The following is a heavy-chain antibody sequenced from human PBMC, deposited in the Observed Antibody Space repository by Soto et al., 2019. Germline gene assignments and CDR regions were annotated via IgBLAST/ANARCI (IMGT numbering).Heavy chain of an antibody. Sequence: EVQLVESGGGLVQPGGSLRLSCAASGFTFSSYSMNWVRQAPGKGLEWVSYISSSSSTIYYADSVKGRFTISRDNAKNSLYLQMNSLRDEDTAVYYCARGGAPFYSSSWYPSTHWGQGTLVTVSS. CDR1: GFTFSSYS. D-gene: IGHD6-13*01. CDR2: ISSSSSTI. V-gene: IGHV3-48*02. CDR3: ARGGAPFYSSSWYPSTH. J-gene: IGHJ1*01.